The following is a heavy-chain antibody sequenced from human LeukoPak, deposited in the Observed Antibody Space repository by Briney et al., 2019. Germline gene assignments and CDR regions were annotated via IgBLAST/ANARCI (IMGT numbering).Heavy chain of an antibody. CDR1: GFSFTTSW. Sequence: PGVSLRLSCAASGFSFTTSWMNWVRQAPGKGLEWVANIKRDGGEEYYVDSVKGRFTVSRDNAKNSLYLQMNSLRAEDTAVYYCATYYYDSSACKDWGQGTLVTVSS. CDR3: ATYYYDSSACKD. CDR2: IKRDGGEE. V-gene: IGHV3-7*05. J-gene: IGHJ4*02. D-gene: IGHD3-22*01.